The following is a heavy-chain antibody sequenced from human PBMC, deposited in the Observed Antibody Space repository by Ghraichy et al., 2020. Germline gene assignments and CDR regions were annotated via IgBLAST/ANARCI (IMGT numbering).Heavy chain of an antibody. J-gene: IGHJ4*02. Sequence: ASVKVSCKASGYTFTSYGISWVRQAPGQGLEWMGWISAYNGNTNYAQKLQGRVTMTTDTSTSTAYMELRGLRSDDTAVYYCARAYRDGYNMGYWGQGTLVTVSS. CDR2: ISAYNGNT. CDR3: ARAYRDGYNMGY. CDR1: GYTFTSYG. D-gene: IGHD5-24*01. V-gene: IGHV1-18*01.